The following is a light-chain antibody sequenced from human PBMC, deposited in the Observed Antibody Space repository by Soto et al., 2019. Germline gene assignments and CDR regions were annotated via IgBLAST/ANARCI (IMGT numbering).Light chain of an antibody. CDR2: RVS. CDR1: QSVSSY. Sequence: EIVLTQSPATLSLSPVERATLSCRASQSVSSYLAWYQQKPGQAPRLLIYRVSTRATDIAARFTGSGSGTDFTLTISRLEPEDFAVYYCQQYGSSGTFGQGTKVDIK. CDR3: QQYGSSGT. J-gene: IGKJ1*01. V-gene: IGKV3-20*01.